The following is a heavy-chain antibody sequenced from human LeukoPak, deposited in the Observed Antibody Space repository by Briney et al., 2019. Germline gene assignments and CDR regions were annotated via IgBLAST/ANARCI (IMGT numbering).Heavy chain of an antibody. CDR3: ARVGATTFFDY. V-gene: IGHV4-30-2*01. Sequence: PSETLSLTCTVSGGSISSSSYYWGWIRQPPGKGLEWIGYIYHSGSTYYNPSLKSRVTISVDRSKNQFSLKLSSVTAADTAVYYCARVGATTFFDYWGQGTLVTVSS. D-gene: IGHD1-26*01. CDR1: GGSISSSSYY. CDR2: IYHSGST. J-gene: IGHJ4*02.